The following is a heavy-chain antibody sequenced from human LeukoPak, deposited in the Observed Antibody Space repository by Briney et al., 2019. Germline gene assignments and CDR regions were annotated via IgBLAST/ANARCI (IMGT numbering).Heavy chain of an antibody. J-gene: IGHJ2*01. CDR2: IYYTGST. Sequence: SETLSLTCSVSGVSTSSYYWSWIRQPPGKGLEWIGYIYYTGSTNYSPSLKRRLTISVDTYKNQFSLKLSSVTAADTAVYYCATIRGYCSGGRCYSDWYFDLWGRGTLVTVSS. V-gene: IGHV4-59*01. CDR1: GVSTSSYY. D-gene: IGHD2-15*01. CDR3: ATIRGYCSGGRCYSDWYFDL.